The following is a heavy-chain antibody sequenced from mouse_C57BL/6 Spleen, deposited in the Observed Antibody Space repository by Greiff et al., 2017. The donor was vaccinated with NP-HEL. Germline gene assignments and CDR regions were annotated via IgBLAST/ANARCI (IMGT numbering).Heavy chain of an antibody. CDR3: AREYYGSSSFDY. Sequence: QVQLQQPGAELVMPGASVKLSCTASGYNFNSYCMHWVKQRPGQGLEWIGKIDPSDSYTNYNQKFKGKSTLTVDKSSSTAYMQLSSLTSEDTAVYYCAREYYGSSSFDYWGQGTTLTVSS. V-gene: IGHV1-69*01. CDR1: GYNFNSYC. D-gene: IGHD1-1*01. J-gene: IGHJ2*01. CDR2: IDPSDSYT.